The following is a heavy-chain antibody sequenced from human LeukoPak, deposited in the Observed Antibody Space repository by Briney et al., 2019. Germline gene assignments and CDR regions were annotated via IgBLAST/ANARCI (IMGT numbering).Heavy chain of an antibody. CDR3: ARDIVTTITGEY. CDR1: GYIFTGYY. D-gene: IGHD5-12*01. J-gene: IGHJ4*02. CDR2: INPNTGGT. V-gene: IGHV1-2*02. Sequence: GASVKASCKTSGYIFTGYYIHWVRQAPGQGLEWMGWINPNTGGTNYGQNFQGRVTITRDTSISTAYMELSRLTSDDTAVYCCARDIVTTITGEYWGQGTLVTVSP.